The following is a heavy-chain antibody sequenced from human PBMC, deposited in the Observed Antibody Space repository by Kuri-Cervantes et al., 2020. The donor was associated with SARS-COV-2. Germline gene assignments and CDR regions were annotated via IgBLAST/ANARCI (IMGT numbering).Heavy chain of an antibody. CDR2: IYHSGST. Sequence: SETLSLTCTVSGYSISSGYYWGWIRQPPGKGLEWIGSIYHSGSTYYSPSLKSRVTISVDTSKNQFSLKLSSVTAADTAVYYCARTKRSTVVTPSVPYFDYWGQGTLVTVSS. J-gene: IGHJ4*02. CDR3: ARTKRSTVVTPSVPYFDY. CDR1: GYSISSGYY. D-gene: IGHD4-23*01. V-gene: IGHV4-38-2*02.